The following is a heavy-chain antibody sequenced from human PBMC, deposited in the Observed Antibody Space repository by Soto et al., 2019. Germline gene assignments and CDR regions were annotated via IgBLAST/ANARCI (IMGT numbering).Heavy chain of an antibody. CDR3: ARYSGSYWHYLDF. V-gene: IGHV5-51*01. Sequence: GESLKISCKGSGYSFASHWVAWVRQMPEKGLEWIGTIYPGDSDTKYSSAFRGHVTISADTSVSTAYLQWRSLEATDSAIYYCARYSGSYWHYLDFWGPGPLIAVSS. D-gene: IGHD1-26*01. CDR1: GYSFASHW. CDR2: IYPGDSDT. J-gene: IGHJ4*02.